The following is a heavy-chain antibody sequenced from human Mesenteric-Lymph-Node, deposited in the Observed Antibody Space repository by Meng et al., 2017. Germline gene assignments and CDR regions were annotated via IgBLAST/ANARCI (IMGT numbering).Heavy chain of an antibody. CDR3: ARNLPEYYDFCSGFLGYGMAV. CDR1: GFTFSSYW. CDR2: IKQDGSEK. D-gene: IGHD3-3*01. V-gene: IGHV3-7*01. J-gene: IGHJ6*02. Sequence: GESLKISCAASGFTFSSYWMSWVRQAPGKGLEWVANIKQDGSEKDYVDSVKGRFTISRDNAKNSLYLQMNSLRAEDTAVYYCARNLPEYYDFCSGFLGYGMAVWGQGTMVTVSS.